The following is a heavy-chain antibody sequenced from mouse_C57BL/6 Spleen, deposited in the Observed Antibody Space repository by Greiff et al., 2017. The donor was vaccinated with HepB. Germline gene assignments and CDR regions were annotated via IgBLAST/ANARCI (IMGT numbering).Heavy chain of an antibody. D-gene: IGHD1-1*01. Sequence: VKLMESGPELVKPGASVKISCKASGYAFSSSWMNWVKQRPGKGLEWIGRIYPGDGDTNYNGKFKGKATLTADKSSSTAYMQLSSLTSEDSAVYFCARDRYYYGSSQYYFDYWGQGTTLTVSS. CDR3: ARDRYYYGSSQYYFDY. V-gene: IGHV1-82*01. CDR1: GYAFSSSW. CDR2: IYPGDGDT. J-gene: IGHJ2*01.